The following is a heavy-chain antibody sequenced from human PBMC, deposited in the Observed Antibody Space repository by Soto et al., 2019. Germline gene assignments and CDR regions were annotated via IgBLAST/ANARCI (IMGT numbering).Heavy chain of an antibody. CDR2: ISYDGSNK. J-gene: IGHJ6*02. Sequence: RRLSCAASGFTFSSYAMHWVRQAPGKGLGWVAVISYDGSNKYYADSVKGRFTISRDNSKNTLYLQMNSLRAGDTAVYYCARGDFWSGYYKGGYYYYGMDVWGQGTTVTVSS. CDR1: GFTFSSYA. D-gene: IGHD3-3*01. V-gene: IGHV3-30-3*01. CDR3: ARGDFWSGYYKGGYYYYGMDV.